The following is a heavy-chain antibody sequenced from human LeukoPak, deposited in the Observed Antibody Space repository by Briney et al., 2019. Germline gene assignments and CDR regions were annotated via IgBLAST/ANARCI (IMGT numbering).Heavy chain of an antibody. J-gene: IGHJ4*02. CDR2: ISSSSSYI. CDR3: ARVLPSYYDILTGYYTAGFDY. D-gene: IGHD3-9*01. CDR1: GFTFSSYA. Sequence: GGSLRLSCAASGFTFSSYAMSWVRQAPGKGLEWVSSISSSSSYIYYADSVKGRFTISRDNAKNSLYLQMNSLRAEDTAVYYCARVLPSYYDILTGYYTAGFDYWGQGTLVTVSS. V-gene: IGHV3-21*01.